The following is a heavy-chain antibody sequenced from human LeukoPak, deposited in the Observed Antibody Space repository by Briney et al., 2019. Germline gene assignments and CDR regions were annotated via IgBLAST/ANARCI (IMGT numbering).Heavy chain of an antibody. CDR2: TYYRSKWYN. CDR3: ARGYSSGWYKWFDP. D-gene: IGHD6-19*01. Sequence: SQTLSLTCAISGDSVSSNSAAWNWIRQSPSRGLEWLGRTYYRSKWYNDYAVSVKSRITINPDTSKNQFSLKLSSVTAADTAVYYCARGYSSGWYKWFDPWGQGTLVTVSS. V-gene: IGHV6-1*01. J-gene: IGHJ5*02. CDR1: GDSVSSNSAA.